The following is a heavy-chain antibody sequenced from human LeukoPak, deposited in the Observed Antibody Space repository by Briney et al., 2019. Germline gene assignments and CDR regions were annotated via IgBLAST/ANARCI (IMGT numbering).Heavy chain of an antibody. CDR2: TITILGTE. V-gene: IGHV1-69*05. CDR1: GGTFTSYA. CDR3: ARVVPAVAYYYYYYMDV. J-gene: IGHJ6*03. D-gene: IGHD2-2*01. Sequence: GASVTVSCKASGGTFTSYAISWVRQAPGQGLEWMGGTITILGTENYAQKFQGRVTITTDESTHAAYMELSSLRSEDTAVYYCARVVPAVAYYYYYYMDVWGKGTTVTVSS.